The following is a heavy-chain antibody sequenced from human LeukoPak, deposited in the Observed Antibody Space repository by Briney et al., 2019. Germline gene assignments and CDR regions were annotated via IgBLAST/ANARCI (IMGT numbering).Heavy chain of an antibody. J-gene: IGHJ4*02. CDR2: ISGSGGST. CDR3: AKDLVRYDDVGTPDY. V-gene: IGHV3-23*01. CDR1: GFTFSSYW. D-gene: IGHD3-22*01. Sequence: GGSLRLSCAASGFTFSSYWMSWVRQAPGKGLEWVSAISGSGGSTYYADSVKGRFTISRDNSKNTLYLQMNSLRAEDTAVYYCAKDLVRYDDVGTPDYWGQGTLVTVSS.